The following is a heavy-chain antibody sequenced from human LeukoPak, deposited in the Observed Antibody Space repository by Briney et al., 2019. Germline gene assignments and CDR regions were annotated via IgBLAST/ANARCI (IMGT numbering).Heavy chain of an antibody. Sequence: TGGSLRLSCAASGITFSIYGMHWVRQAPGKGLEWVSMISYDGSQTYYADSVKGRFTISRDNSKKTLYLQMNTLRADDTAVFFCARDLMATIYYYYGMDVWGRGTTVTVSS. CDR3: ARDLMATIYYYYGMDV. CDR2: ISYDGSQT. D-gene: IGHD5-24*01. CDR1: GITFSIYG. V-gene: IGHV3-30*03. J-gene: IGHJ6*02.